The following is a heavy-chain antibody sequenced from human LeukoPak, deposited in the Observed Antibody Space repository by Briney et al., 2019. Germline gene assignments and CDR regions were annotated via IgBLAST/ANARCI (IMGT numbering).Heavy chain of an antibody. V-gene: IGHV3-13*01. CDR2: IGTAGDT. CDR3: ARGYGGNPGDY. D-gene: IGHD4-23*01. CDR1: GFTFSTYD. J-gene: IGHJ4*02. Sequence: GGSLRLSCAASGFTFSTYDMHWVRQATGKGLEWVATIGTAGDTNYPDSVKGRFTISRENAKNSLYLQMNSLRAGDTAVYYCARGYGGNPGDYWGQGTLVTVSS.